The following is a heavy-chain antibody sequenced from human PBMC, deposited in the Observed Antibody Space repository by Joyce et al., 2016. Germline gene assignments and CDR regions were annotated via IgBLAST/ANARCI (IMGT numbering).Heavy chain of an antibody. V-gene: IGHV3-53*01. CDR2: VYAGGGT. CDR3: ARDTIAATLAY. D-gene: IGHD2-15*01. Sequence: EVQLVEFGGGFIQPGGSLRLSCAASGFTVSSNYMSWVRQAPGKGLEGVSSVYAGGGTYYADSVKGRFTISRDNSKNTLYLHMNSLRDEDTAMYYCARDTIAATLAYWGQGTLVTVSS. CDR1: GFTVSSNY. J-gene: IGHJ4*02.